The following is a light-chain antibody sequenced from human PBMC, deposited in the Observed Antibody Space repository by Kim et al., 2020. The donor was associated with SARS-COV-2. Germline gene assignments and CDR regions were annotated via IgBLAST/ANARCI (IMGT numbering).Light chain of an antibody. CDR3: QSYDSSLSVV. CDR2: GNS. J-gene: IGLJ2*01. Sequence: GQRGTSSGTGSSSNIGAGYDVHWYQQLPGTAPKLLIYGNSNRPSGVPDRFSGSKSGTSASLAITGLQAEDEADYYCQSYDSSLSVVFGGGTQLTVL. V-gene: IGLV1-40*01. CDR1: SSNIGAGYD.